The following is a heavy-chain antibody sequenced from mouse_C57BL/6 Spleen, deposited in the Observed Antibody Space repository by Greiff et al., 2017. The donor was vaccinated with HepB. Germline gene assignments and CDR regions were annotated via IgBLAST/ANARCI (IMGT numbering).Heavy chain of an antibody. D-gene: IGHD2-3*01. CDR2: INPNNGGT. V-gene: IGHV1-18*01. CDR1: GYTFTDYN. Sequence: EVQRVESGPELVKPGASVKIPCKASGYTFTDYNMDWVKQSHGKSLEWIGDINPNNGGTIYNQKFKGKATLTVDKSSSTAYMELRSLTSEDTAVYYCARGGDGYAWFAYWGQGTLVTVSA. CDR3: ARGGDGYAWFAY. J-gene: IGHJ3*01.